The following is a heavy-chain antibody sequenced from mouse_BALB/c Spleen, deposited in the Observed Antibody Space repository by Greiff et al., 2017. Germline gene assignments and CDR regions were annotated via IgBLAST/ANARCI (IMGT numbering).Heavy chain of an antibody. CDR2: ISYDGSN. J-gene: IGHJ3*01. Sequence: VQLKESGPGLVKPSQSLSLTCSVTGYSITSGYYWNWIRQFPGNKLEWMGYISYDGSNNYNPSLKNRISITRDTSKNQFFLKLNSVTTEDTATYYCARLYYRYEAYWGQGTLVTVSA. D-gene: IGHD2-14*01. CDR3: ARLYYRYEAY. CDR1: GYSITSGYY. V-gene: IGHV3-6*02.